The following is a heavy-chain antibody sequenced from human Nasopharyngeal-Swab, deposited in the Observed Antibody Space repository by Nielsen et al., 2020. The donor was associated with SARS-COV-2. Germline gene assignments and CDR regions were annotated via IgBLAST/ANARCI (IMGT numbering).Heavy chain of an antibody. Sequence: GGSLRLSCAASGFTFSSYTMNWVRQAPGKGLEWFQYISRSSSYIYYADSVKGRFTISRDNAKNSLYLQMNSLRAEATAVYYCARDWDTAMVTNYYYYMDVWGKGTTVTVSS. CDR3: ARDWDTAMVTNYYYYMDV. D-gene: IGHD5-18*01. V-gene: IGHV3-21*01. CDR2: ISRSSSYI. J-gene: IGHJ6*03. CDR1: GFTFSSYT.